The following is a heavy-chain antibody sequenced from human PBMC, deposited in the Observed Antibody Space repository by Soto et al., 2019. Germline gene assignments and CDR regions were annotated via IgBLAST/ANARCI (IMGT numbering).Heavy chain of an antibody. V-gene: IGHV3-7*01. CDR2: IKQDGSEK. J-gene: IGHJ4*02. CDR1: GFTFSSYW. CDR3: ATDKTTTLGGPYYFDY. D-gene: IGHD1-26*01. Sequence: GGSLRLSCAASGFTFSSYWMSWVRQAPGKGLEWVANIKQDGSEKYYVDSVKGRFTISRDNAKNSLYLQMNSLRAEDTAVYYCATDKTTTLGGPYYFDYWGQGTLVTVYS.